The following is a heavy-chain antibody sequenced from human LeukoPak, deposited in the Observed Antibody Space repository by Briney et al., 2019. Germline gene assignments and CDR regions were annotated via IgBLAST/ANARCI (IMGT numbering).Heavy chain of an antibody. CDR1: GYTFPTYG. CDR2: ISAHNGDT. J-gene: IGHJ4*02. Sequence: ASVKVSRKASGYTFPTYGITWVRQAPGHGLEWMGWISAHNGDTNYAQNLQGRVTMTTDTSTRTAYMELRSLTSDDTAVYYCARKYLYGSGKPHFDYWGQGTLVTVSS. D-gene: IGHD3-10*01. CDR3: ARKYLYGSGKPHFDY. V-gene: IGHV1-18*01.